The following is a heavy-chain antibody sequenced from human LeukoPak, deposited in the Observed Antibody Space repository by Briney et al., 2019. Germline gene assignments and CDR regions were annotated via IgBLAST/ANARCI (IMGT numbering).Heavy chain of an antibody. D-gene: IGHD3-3*01. CDR2: ISGSGGST. Sequence: PGRSLRLSCTASGFTFGDYAMSWVRQAPGKGLEWVSAISGSGGSTYYADSVKGRFTISRDNSKNTLYLQMNGLRAEDTAVYYCAKEDHDFWSGYFGYWGQGTLVTVSS. CDR3: AKEDHDFWSGYFGY. V-gene: IGHV3-23*01. CDR1: GFTFGDYA. J-gene: IGHJ4*02.